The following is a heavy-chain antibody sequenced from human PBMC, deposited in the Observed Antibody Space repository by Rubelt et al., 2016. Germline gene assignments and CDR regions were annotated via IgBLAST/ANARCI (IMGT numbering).Heavy chain of an antibody. Sequence: QVQLVQSGAEVKKPGASVKVSCKASGYTFTSYGISWVRQAPGQGLEWMGWISAYNGKTNYAQKLQGRVTTTKDTSTSTAYMERRSLRSDDTAVYYCARGARRYSVDPRNAFDIWGQGTMVTVSS. V-gene: IGHV1-18*01. CDR3: ARGARRYSVDPRNAFDI. D-gene: IGHD5/OR15-5a*01. CDR1: GYTFTSYG. J-gene: IGHJ3*02. CDR2: ISAYNGKT.